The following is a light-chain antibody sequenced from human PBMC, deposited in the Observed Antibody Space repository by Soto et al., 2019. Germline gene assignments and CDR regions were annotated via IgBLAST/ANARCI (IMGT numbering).Light chain of an antibody. CDR3: AAWDDSLNNYV. CDR2: YDD. J-gene: IGLJ1*01. Sequence: QSVLTQPPSVSEAPRQRVTISCSGSSSDIGNNAVNWYHQLPGKAPKLLIYYDDLLPSGVSDRFSGSKSGTSASLAISGLQSEEEADYYCAAWDDSLNNYVFGTGTKLTVL. CDR1: SSDIGNNA. V-gene: IGLV1-36*01.